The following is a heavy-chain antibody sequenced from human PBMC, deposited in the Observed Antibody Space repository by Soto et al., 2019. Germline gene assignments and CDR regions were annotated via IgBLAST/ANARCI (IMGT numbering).Heavy chain of an antibody. CDR2: IWYDGSKT. D-gene: IGHD3-22*01. V-gene: IGHV3-33*01. Sequence: GGSLRLSCAASGFTFSNYGMHWVRQAPGKGLEWVAFIWYDGSKTYYADSVKGRFTFSRDNSKNTLYLQMNSLRAEDTAVYYCARDRYFHDSGGDFAFDYWGQGTLVTVSS. J-gene: IGHJ4*02. CDR1: GFTFSNYG. CDR3: ARDRYFHDSGGDFAFDY.